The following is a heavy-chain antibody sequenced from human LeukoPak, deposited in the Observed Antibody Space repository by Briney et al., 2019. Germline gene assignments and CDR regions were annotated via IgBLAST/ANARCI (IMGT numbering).Heavy chain of an antibody. J-gene: IGHJ5*01. Sequence: SETLSLTCPVSGGSVSSSRYYWGWIRQPPGKGLEWIGSIYYTGSTYYKPSLKTRVTISVDASKNQISLKLSSVTAADTAVYFCARHKSFDXXSPIDSWGXGTLXTVS. D-gene: IGHD3-9*01. V-gene: IGHV4-39*01. CDR2: IYYTGST. CDR3: ARHKSFDXXSPIDS. CDR1: GGSVSSSRYY.